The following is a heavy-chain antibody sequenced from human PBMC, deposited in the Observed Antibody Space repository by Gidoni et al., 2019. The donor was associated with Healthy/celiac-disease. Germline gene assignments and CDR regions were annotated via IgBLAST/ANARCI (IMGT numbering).Heavy chain of an antibody. J-gene: IGHJ6*03. CDR3: ARERVRRYVRYYYYYMDV. Sequence: QVQLVASGGGLVKPGGSLRLSCAASGFTFSDYYMSWIRQAPGKGLEWVSYISSSSSYTNYADSVKGRFTISRDNAKNSLYLQMNSLRAEDTAVYYCARERVRRYVRYYYYYMDVWGKGTTVTVSS. CDR1: GFTFSDYY. D-gene: IGHD1-1*01. CDR2: ISSSSSYT. V-gene: IGHV3-11*06.